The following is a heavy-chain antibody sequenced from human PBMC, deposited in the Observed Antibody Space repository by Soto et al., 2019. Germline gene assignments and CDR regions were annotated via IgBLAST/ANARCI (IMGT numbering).Heavy chain of an antibody. V-gene: IGHV3-30*18. CDR2: ISYDGSIK. CDR1: GFTFINYG. D-gene: IGHD3-10*01. Sequence: QVHLVESGGGVVQPGRSLRLSCAASGFTFINYGMHWVRQAPGRGLEWVAVISYDGSIKYYADSVKGRFTISRDTSKNTLYMQMNRLRAEDTAVYYCAKASPEVRGFIAPNYYYDGMDVWGQGTTVTVSS. CDR3: AKASPEVRGFIAPNYYYDGMDV. J-gene: IGHJ6*02.